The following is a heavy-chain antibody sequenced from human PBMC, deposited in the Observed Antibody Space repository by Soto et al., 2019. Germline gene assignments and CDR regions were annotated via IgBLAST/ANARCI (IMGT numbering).Heavy chain of an antibody. D-gene: IGHD3-16*01. V-gene: IGHV3-74*01. CDR3: ANWPVGG. CDR1: GFTFSSYW. Sequence: EVQLVESGGGLVQPGGSLRLSCAASGFTFSSYWMHWVRQPPGKGLEWVSRINDDGTSEAYADSVKGRFTITRDNAKNTVYLQMNSLGPEDPAVYYCANWPVGGWGRGTLVTVSS. J-gene: IGHJ4*02. CDR2: INDDGTSE.